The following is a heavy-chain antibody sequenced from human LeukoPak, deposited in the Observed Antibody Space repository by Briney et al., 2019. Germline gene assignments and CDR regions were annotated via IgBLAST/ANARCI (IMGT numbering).Heavy chain of an antibody. V-gene: IGHV1-18*01. CDR2: INAYNGNT. Sequence: GASVKVSCKASGYTFTSYGISWVRQAPGQGLEWMGWINAYNGNTNYAQKFQGRVTMTTDTSTSTAYMELRSLRSDDTAVYYCARGRRGESGLLIDFDPWGQGTLVTVSS. D-gene: IGHD3-10*01. CDR1: GYTFTSYG. J-gene: IGHJ5*02. CDR3: ARGRRGESGLLIDFDP.